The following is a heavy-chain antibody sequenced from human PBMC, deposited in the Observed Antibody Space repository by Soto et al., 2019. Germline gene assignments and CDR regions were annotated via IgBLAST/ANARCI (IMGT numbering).Heavy chain of an antibody. V-gene: IGHV4-59*01. D-gene: IGHD6-6*01. CDR2: IYYSGST. CDR3: ARISSSPVVQDY. J-gene: IGHJ4*02. Sequence: QVQLQESGPGLVKPSETLSLTCTVSGGSISSYYWSWIRQPPGKGLEWIGYIYYSGSTNYNPSLKSRVTISVDTSKNQFSLKLSSVTAADTAVYYCARISSSPVVQDYWGQGTLVTVSS. CDR1: GGSISSYY.